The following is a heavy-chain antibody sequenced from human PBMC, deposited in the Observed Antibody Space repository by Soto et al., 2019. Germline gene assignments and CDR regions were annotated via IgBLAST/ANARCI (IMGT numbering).Heavy chain of an antibody. CDR2: MNPINGAA. Sequence: ASVKVSCKASGYDFTAYDINWVRQASGQGLEWMGWMNPINGAAGSARRFQGRVSMTRNTATGTAYLELTSLRSDDTAIYYCGRGPSPRAPAGGTPYYYAMDVWGQGTTVTVSS. D-gene: IGHD6-13*01. V-gene: IGHV1-8*02. J-gene: IGHJ6*02. CDR1: GYDFTAYD. CDR3: GRGPSPRAPAGGTPYYYAMDV.